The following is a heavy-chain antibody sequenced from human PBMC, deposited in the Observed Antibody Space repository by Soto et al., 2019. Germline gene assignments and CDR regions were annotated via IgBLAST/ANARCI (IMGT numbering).Heavy chain of an antibody. D-gene: IGHD2-8*01. CDR3: AREDTALVPDSFDV. CDR2: VKGDGSVT. J-gene: IGHJ3*01. CDR1: GFTFSSYW. Sequence: GSLRLSCAASGFTFSSYWIHWVRQAPGKGLVWVSRVKGDGSVTNYADSVKGRFTISRDNAENTLTLQMNSLRADDTAVYYCAREDTALVPDSFDVWGQGTMVTVSS. V-gene: IGHV3-74*01.